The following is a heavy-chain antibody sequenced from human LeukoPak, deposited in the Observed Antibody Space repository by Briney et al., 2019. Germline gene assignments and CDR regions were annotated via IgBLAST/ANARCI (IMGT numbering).Heavy chain of an antibody. CDR1: GGSISSTGYY. CDR3: ARDCEFCDLLFYMNV. V-gene: IGHV4-61*09. D-gene: IGHD3-16*01. J-gene: IGHJ6*03. CDR2: IDNSGST. Sequence: SETLSLTCTVSGGSISSTGYYWTWIRQPAGQGLEWIGHIDNSGSTNCNPSLKSRVTISVDTSKNQFFQNLTSVTAADTAVYYCARDCEFCDLLFYMNVWGKGTTVTVSS.